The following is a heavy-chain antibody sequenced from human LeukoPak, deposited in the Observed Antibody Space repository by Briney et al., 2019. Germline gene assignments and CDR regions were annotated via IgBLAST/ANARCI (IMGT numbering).Heavy chain of an antibody. CDR2: INPYNGNT. V-gene: IGHV1-18*01. CDR3: ARAATVTTKFDY. D-gene: IGHD4-17*01. Sequence: ASVKLSCKASGYTFTSYGISWVRQAPGQGLEWMAWINPYNGNTNYAQTLQGRVTMTTDTSTSTAYMELRSLRSDDTAVYYCARAATVTTKFDYWGQGTLVTVSS. J-gene: IGHJ4*02. CDR1: GYTFTSYG.